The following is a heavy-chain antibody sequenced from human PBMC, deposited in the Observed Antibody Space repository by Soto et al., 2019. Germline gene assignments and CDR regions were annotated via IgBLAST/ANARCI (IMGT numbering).Heavy chain of an antibody. CDR1: GDSISSGNKY. D-gene: IGHD3-16*01. V-gene: IGHV4-30-4*01. Sequence: SETLSLTCTVSGDSISSGNKYWSWIRQPPGKGLEWIGYIFSSGTTYYNPSLKSRLTMSLDTSQNQFSLKLNSVTDADTAVYYCARVPSPFDYYYAMDVWGQGTTVTVS. CDR3: ARVPSPFDYYYAMDV. CDR2: IFSSGTT. J-gene: IGHJ6*02.